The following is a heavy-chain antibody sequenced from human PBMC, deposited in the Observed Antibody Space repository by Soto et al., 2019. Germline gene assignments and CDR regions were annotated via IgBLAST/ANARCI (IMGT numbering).Heavy chain of an antibody. Sequence: SETLSLTCTVSGGSISSYYWSWIRQPPGKGLEWIGYIYYSGSTNYNPSLKSRVTISVDTSKNQFSLKLSSVTAGDTAVYYCARDRPAGYCSGGSCYRYYYGMDVWGQGSTVTVSS. CDR3: ARDRPAGYCSGGSCYRYYYGMDV. CDR2: IYYSGST. V-gene: IGHV4-59*01. J-gene: IGHJ6*02. CDR1: GGSISSYY. D-gene: IGHD2-15*01.